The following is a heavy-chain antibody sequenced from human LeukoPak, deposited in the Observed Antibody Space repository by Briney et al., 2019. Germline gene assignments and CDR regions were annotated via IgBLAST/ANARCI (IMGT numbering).Heavy chain of an antibody. Sequence: GGSLRLSCAASGFTFSSYGMHWVRQAPGKGLEWVAVISYDGSNKYYADPVKGRFTISRDNSKNTLYLQMNSLRAEDTAVYYCAKARGRNHYYDSSGYYFGHWGQGTLVTVSS. J-gene: IGHJ4*02. V-gene: IGHV3-30*18. CDR3: AKARGRNHYYDSSGYYFGH. D-gene: IGHD3-22*01. CDR2: ISYDGSNK. CDR1: GFTFSSYG.